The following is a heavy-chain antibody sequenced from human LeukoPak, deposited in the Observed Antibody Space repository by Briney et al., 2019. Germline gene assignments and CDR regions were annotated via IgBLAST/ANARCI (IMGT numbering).Heavy chain of an antibody. CDR2: VYRGGSR. V-gene: IGHV3-53*01. CDR3: ARAGGY. D-gene: IGHD2-15*01. Sequence: GGSLRLLCAASGFTVSSNYMSWVRQARGKGMEWVSVVYRGGSRYYADTVKGRCTIYRDNSKNTLYLQINSQGAEDTAVYYCARAGGYWGQGTLVTVSS. CDR1: GFTVSSNY. J-gene: IGHJ4*02.